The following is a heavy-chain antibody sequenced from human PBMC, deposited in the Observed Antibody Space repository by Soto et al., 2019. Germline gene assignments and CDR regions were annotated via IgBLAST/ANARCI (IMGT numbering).Heavy chain of an antibody. Sequence: QVQLVQSGAEVKKPGASVKVSCKASGYTFTSYGISWVRQAPGQGLEWMGWSSAYNGNTNYAQKLQGRVTMTTDTSTSTAYMELRSLRSDDTAVYYCARVRGDIVVVVAATAFDYWGQGTLVTVSS. CDR2: SSAYNGNT. J-gene: IGHJ4*02. V-gene: IGHV1-18*04. CDR3: ARVRGDIVVVVAATAFDY. D-gene: IGHD2-15*01. CDR1: GYTFTSYG.